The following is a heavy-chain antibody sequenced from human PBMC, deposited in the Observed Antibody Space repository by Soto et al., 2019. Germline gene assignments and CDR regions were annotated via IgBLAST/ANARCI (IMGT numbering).Heavy chain of an antibody. J-gene: IGHJ4*02. CDR2: ISYDVSNK. CDR3: AKEAPGRYYDY. V-gene: IGHV3-30*18. CDR1: GFTFSSYG. D-gene: IGHD3-9*01. Sequence: QVQLVESGGGVVQPGRSLRLSCAASGFTFSSYGMHWVRQAPGKGLEWVAVISYDVSNKYYADSVKGRFTISRDNSKNTLYLQMNSLRAEDTAVYYCAKEAPGRYYDYWGQGTLVTVSS.